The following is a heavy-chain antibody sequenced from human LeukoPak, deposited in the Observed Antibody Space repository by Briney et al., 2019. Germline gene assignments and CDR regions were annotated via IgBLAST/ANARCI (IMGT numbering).Heavy chain of an antibody. CDR1: GFTFSNAW. Sequence: GGSLRLSCAASGFTFSNAWMSWVRQAPGKGLEWVGRIKSKTDGGTTDYAAPVEGRFTISRDDSKNTLYLQMNSLRAEDTAVYYCAKDLGDSSGSDGDYWGQGTLVTVSS. CDR3: AKDLGDSSGSDGDY. D-gene: IGHD3-22*01. CDR2: IKSKTDGGTT. V-gene: IGHV3-15*01. J-gene: IGHJ4*02.